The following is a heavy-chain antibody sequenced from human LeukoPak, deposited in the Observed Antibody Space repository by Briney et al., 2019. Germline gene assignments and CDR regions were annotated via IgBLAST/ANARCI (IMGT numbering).Heavy chain of an antibody. CDR1: GGTFSSYA. Sequence: GASVKVSCKASGGTFSSYAISWVRQAPGQGLEWMGGIIPIFGTANYAQKFQGRVTITADKSTSTAYMELSSLRSEDTAVYYCAKSFHTMGYYDSSGYYAPRNWGQGTLVTVSS. CDR2: IIPIFGTA. D-gene: IGHD3-22*01. CDR3: AKSFHTMGYYDSSGYYAPRN. J-gene: IGHJ4*02. V-gene: IGHV1-69*06.